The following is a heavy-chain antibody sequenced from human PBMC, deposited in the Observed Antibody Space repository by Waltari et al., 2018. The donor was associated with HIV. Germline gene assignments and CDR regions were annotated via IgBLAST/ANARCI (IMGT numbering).Heavy chain of an antibody. V-gene: IGHV7-4-1*02. Sequence: QGQLVQSGSELKNPGASVKVSCKASGYTFNPYAMNWIRQAPGQGLEWMGWINTNTGKTTYAQGFTGRFVFSLDTSVRTTYLQISSLKAEDTAVYYCARGPSPRGTSRWFYFDYWGQGTLVTVSS. D-gene: IGHD6-19*01. J-gene: IGHJ4*02. CDR3: ARGPSPRGTSRWFYFDY. CDR2: INTNTGKT. CDR1: GYTFNPYA.